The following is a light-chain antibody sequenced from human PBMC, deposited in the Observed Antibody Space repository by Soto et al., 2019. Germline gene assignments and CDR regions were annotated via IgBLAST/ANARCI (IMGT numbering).Light chain of an antibody. Sequence: IHFSQSPSSLSASVVDXLXSTXRATQGISSYLAWYQQKPGKAPNLLIYAASTLQSGVPSRFSGSGSGTEFTLTISSLQPEDFATYYCQQLNSYPLTFGQGTRLEIK. V-gene: IGKV1-9*01. CDR3: QQLNSYPLT. CDR2: AAS. J-gene: IGKJ5*01. CDR1: QGISSY.